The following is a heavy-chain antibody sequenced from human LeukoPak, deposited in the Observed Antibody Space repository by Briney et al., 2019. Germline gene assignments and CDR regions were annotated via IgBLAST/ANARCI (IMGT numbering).Heavy chain of an antibody. CDR1: GFTFDRSA. J-gene: IGHJ4*02. V-gene: IGHV3-23*01. CDR3: PTKTPGNYPYDY. D-gene: IGHD3-22*01. CDR2: SGTDGDT. Sequence: PGGSLRLSCAASGFTFDRSAMNWVRQAPGKGLEWVSASGTDGDTYYADSVKGRSTISRDNSKNTLYLQMTSLRAEDTAVYYCPTKTPGNYPYDYWGQGTLVTVSP.